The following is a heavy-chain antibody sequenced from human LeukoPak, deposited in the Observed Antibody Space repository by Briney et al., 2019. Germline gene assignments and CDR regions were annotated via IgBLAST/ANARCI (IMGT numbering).Heavy chain of an antibody. J-gene: IGHJ4*02. CDR1: GFTFSNYG. Sequence: PGGSLRLSCAASGFTFSNYGMFWVRQAPGKGLEWVSAISGSGGSTHYAGSVKGRFTISRDNSKNTLYLQMNTLRAEDTAVYHCAKDSPYAYYGSGSYWDYWGQGTLVTVSS. CDR3: AKDSPYAYYGSGSYWDY. V-gene: IGHV3-23*01. CDR2: ISGSGGST. D-gene: IGHD3-10*01.